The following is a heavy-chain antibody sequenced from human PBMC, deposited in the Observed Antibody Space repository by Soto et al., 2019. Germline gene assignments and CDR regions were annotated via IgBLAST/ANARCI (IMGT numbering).Heavy chain of an antibody. J-gene: IGHJ6*03. CDR2: IYYSGST. V-gene: IGHV4-39*07. CDR3: ARVIAAARPEYYYYMDV. D-gene: IGHD6-13*01. Sequence: PSETLSLTCTVSGGSISSSSYYWGWIRQPPGKGLEWIGSIYYSGSTYYNPSLKSRVTISVDTSKNQFSLKLSSVTAADTAVYYCARVIAAARPEYYYYMDVWGKGTTVTVSS. CDR1: GGSISSSSYY.